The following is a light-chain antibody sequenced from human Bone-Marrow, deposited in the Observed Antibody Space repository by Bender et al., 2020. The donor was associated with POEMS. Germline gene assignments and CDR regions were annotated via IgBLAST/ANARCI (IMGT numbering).Light chain of an antibody. CDR3: QAWNNTSPFV. CDR2: KDR. V-gene: IGLV3-1*01. J-gene: IGLJ1*01. CDR1: KLGDKF. Sequence: SYELTQPPSVSVSPGQTATITCSGDKLGDKFVCWYQQKSGQSPVLVIYKDRERPSGIPERFFGSISGNTATLTISGTQTMDEGDYFCQAWNNTSPFVFGTGTQVTVL.